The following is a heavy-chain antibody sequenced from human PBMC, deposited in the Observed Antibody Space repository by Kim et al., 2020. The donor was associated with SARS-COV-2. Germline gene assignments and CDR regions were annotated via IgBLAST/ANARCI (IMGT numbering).Heavy chain of an antibody. V-gene: IGHV3-30-3*01. J-gene: IGHJ4*02. CDR2: INTDGSKT. Sequence: GGSLRLSCAASGFTFSSYAMHWVRQAPGKGLEWVAVINTDGSKTDYADSVKGRFTISRDKSKNTLYLQMNSLGAEDTAVYYCARARVYFDYWGEGNLATSSS. CDR3: ARARVYFDY. CDR1: GFTFSSYA.